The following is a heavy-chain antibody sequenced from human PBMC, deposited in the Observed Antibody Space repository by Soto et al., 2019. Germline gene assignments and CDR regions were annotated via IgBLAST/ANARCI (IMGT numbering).Heavy chain of an antibody. CDR3: ARHCSNGVCYKAFDY. Sequence: SETLSLTCAVYGGSFSGYYWSWIRQPPGKGLEWIGEIYHGGSTDYNPSLKSRVTISLDTSKNQFSLKLTSVTAADTAVYYCARHCSNGVCYKAFDYWGQGALVTVS. J-gene: IGHJ4*02. V-gene: IGHV4-34*01. D-gene: IGHD2-8*01. CDR1: GGSFSGYY. CDR2: IYHGGST.